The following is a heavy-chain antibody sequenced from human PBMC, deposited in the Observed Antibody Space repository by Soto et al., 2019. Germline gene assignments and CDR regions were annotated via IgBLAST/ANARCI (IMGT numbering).Heavy chain of an antibody. CDR3: ARGVGGGNSCCYDC. CDR2: IYWDDDK. V-gene: IGHV2-5*02. D-gene: IGHD2-21*02. J-gene: IGHJ4*02. Sequence: QITLKESGPTLVKPTQTLTLTCTFSGFSLTTSDMGVGWIRQPPGKALEWLALIYWDDDKRYSPSLKSRVTITKDTAKSQVVLTMTNMGPGDTATYYCARGVGGGNSCCYDCWGQGTVVTVSS. CDR1: GFSLTTSDMG.